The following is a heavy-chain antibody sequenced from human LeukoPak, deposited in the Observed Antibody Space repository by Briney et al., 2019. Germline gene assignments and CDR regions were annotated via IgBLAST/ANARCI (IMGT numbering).Heavy chain of an antibody. D-gene: IGHD2-2*01. V-gene: IGHV1-18*01. CDR1: GYTFINYD. CDR3: ARDVPRYCSSTSCLNWFDP. CDR2: ISGYNGNT. J-gene: IGHJ5*02. Sequence: GASVKVSCKASGYTFINYDINWVRQAPGQGLEWMGWISGYNGNTNYAQKLQGRVTMTTDTSTSTAYMELRSLRSDDTAVYYCARDVPRYCSSTSCLNWFDPWGQGTLVTVSS.